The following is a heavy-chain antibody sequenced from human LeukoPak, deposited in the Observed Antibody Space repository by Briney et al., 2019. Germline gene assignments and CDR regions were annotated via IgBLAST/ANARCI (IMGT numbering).Heavy chain of an antibody. D-gene: IGHD6-19*01. CDR1: GFTFSTYA. Sequence: GGSLRLSRAASGFTFSTYAMNWVRQAPAKGLEWVSTIGGGGPTTDYADSVKDRFTISRDNSKNTLYLQMNSLRAEDTAVYFCARGFLGGTDQYFDSWGQGTLVTVSS. CDR2: IGGGGPTT. J-gene: IGHJ4*02. CDR3: ARGFLGGTDQYFDS. V-gene: IGHV3-23*01.